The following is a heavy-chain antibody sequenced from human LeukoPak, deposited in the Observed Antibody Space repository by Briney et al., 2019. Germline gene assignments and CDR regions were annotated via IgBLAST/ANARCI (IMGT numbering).Heavy chain of an antibody. D-gene: IGHD5-12*01. CDR3: ARVGYSGYDFDFDY. CDR2: IYYNVST. V-gene: IGHV4-59*01. CDR1: GGSISSYY. J-gene: IGHJ4*02. Sequence: PSETLSLTCTVSGGSISSYYWSWIRQPPGKGLEWIGYIYYNVSTNYNPSLKSRVTISVDTSKNQFSLKLSSVTAADTAVYYCARVGYSGYDFDFDYWGQGTLVTVSS.